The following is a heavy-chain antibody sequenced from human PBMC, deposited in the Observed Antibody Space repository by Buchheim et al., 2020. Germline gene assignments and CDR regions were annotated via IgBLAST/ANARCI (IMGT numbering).Heavy chain of an antibody. D-gene: IGHD2/OR15-2a*01. J-gene: IGHJ4*02. CDR2: IKRDGSER. CDR1: GFTFSTYW. Sequence: EVQLVESGGGLVQPGGSLRLSCAASGFTFSTYWMNWVRQAPGKGLEWVASIKRDGSERYYVDFVRGRLTISSDNAKNSQSLQMDSLRAEDTAMYYCTTGASNSQFYYFDYWGQGTL. CDR3: TTGASNSQFYYFDY. V-gene: IGHV3-7*01.